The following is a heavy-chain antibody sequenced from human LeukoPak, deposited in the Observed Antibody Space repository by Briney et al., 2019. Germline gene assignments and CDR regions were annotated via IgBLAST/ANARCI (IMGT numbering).Heavy chain of an antibody. Sequence: GGSLRLSCAASGFTFSSYSMNWVRQAPGKGLEWVSSISSSSSYIYYAASVKGRFTISRDNAKNSLYLQMNSLRAEDTAVYYCARDRGSGSYYPYYFDYWGQGTLVTVSS. J-gene: IGHJ4*02. CDR2: ISSSSSYI. CDR3: ARDRGSGSYYPYYFDY. D-gene: IGHD3-10*01. V-gene: IGHV3-21*01. CDR1: GFTFSSYS.